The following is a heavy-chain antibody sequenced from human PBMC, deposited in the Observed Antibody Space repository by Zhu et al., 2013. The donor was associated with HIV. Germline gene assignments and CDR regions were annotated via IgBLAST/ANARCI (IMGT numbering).Heavy chain of an antibody. CDR1: GYTLTELS. D-gene: IGHD3-3*01. Sequence: QVQLVQSGAEVRKPGASVRLSCKVSGYTLTELSMHWVRQAPGRGLEWVGWINPNSGGTNYAQKFQGRVTMTRDTSISTAYMELSRLRSDDTAVYYCARVSPSPLRFLEWLPDYWGQGSLVTVAS. CDR2: INPNSGGT. V-gene: IGHV1-2*02. CDR3: ARVSPSPLRFLEWLPDY. J-gene: IGHJ4*02.